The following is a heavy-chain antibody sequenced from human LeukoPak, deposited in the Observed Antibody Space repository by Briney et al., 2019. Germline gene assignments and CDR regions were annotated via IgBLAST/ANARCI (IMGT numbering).Heavy chain of an antibody. Sequence: GGSLRLSCAASGFTFSSYDMHWVRQATGKGLEWVSAIGTAGDTYYPGSVKGRFTISRENAKNSLYLQMNSLRAGDTAVYYCARGGFLSGSFPFDYWGQGTLVTVSS. CDR3: ARGGFLSGSFPFDY. J-gene: IGHJ4*02. V-gene: IGHV3-13*01. D-gene: IGHD1-26*01. CDR2: IGTAGDT. CDR1: GFTFSSYD.